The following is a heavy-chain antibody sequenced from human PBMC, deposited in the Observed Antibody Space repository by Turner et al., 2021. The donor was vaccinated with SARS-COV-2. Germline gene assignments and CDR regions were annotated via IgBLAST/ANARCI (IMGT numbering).Heavy chain of an antibody. CDR1: GFTFSSYS. D-gene: IGHD3-22*01. V-gene: IGHV3-21*01. CDR2: IRSSSSYI. CDR3: ARDVPTYYYDSSGYYTDAFDI. J-gene: IGHJ3*02. Sequence: EVQLVESGGGLFKPGGSLRLSCAASGFTFSSYSMNWVRQAPGKGLEWVSSIRSSSSYIYYADSVKGRFTISRDNAKNSLYLKMNSLRAEDTAVYYCARDVPTYYYDSSGYYTDAFDIWGQGTMVTFSS.